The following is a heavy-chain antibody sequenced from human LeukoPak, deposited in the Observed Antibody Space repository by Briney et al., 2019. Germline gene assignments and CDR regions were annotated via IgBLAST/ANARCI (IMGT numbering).Heavy chain of an antibody. CDR1: GYTFISYY. CDR2: INPSGGST. V-gene: IGHV1-46*01. Sequence: GASVKVSCKASGYTFISYYMHWVRQAPGQGLEWMGIINPSGGSTSYAQKFQGRVTMTRDTSTSTVYMELSSLRSEDTAVYYCARAAAGDAFDIWGQGTMVTVSS. J-gene: IGHJ3*02. CDR3: ARAAAGDAFDI. D-gene: IGHD6-25*01.